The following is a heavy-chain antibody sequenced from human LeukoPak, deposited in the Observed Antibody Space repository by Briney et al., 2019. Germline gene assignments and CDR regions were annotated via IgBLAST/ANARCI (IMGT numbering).Heavy chain of an antibody. CDR2: IYPGDSDT. CDR1: GYSFTSYW. V-gene: IGHV5-51*01. D-gene: IGHD6-13*01. CDR3: ARTYSSSWWTFDY. J-gene: IGHJ4*02. Sequence: GEPLKISCKGSGYSFTSYWIGWVRQMPGKGLEWMGIIYPGDSDTRYSPSFQGQVTISADKSISTAYLQWSSLKASDTAMYYCARTYSSSWWTFDYWGQGTLVTVSS.